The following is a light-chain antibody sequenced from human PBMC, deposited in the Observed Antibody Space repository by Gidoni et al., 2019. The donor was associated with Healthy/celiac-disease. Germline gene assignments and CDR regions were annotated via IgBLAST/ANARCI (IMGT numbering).Light chain of an antibody. CDR3: QQYNNWPLLT. CDR2: GAS. J-gene: IGKJ4*01. V-gene: IGKV3-15*01. Sequence: EIVMTQSPATLSVSPGDRATLSCRASQSVSSSLAWYQQNPGPAPRLLVYGASTRATGIPARFSGSGSGTEFTLTISSLQSEDFAVYYCQQYNNWPLLTFGGGTKVEIK. CDR1: QSVSSS.